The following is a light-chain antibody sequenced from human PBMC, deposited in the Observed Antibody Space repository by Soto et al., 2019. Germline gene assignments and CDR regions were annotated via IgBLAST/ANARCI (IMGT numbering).Light chain of an antibody. V-gene: IGLV1-47*01. CDR1: SSNIESNF. CDR2: RNN. CDR3: TVWDNSLRGRL. Sequence: QSVLTQPPSPSGTPGQRVTISCAGSSSNIESNFVYWYQQFPGTAPRLLIYRNNQRPSGVPDRFSGSKSGTSASLAISALRSEDEADYYCTVWDNSLRGRLFGGGTKLTVL. J-gene: IGLJ2*01.